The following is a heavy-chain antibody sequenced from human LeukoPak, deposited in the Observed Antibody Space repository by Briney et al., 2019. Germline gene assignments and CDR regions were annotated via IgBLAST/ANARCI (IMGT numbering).Heavy chain of an antibody. CDR1: GGSISSYY. CDR2: IYYSGST. J-gene: IGHJ3*02. CDR3: ARESSGWYPDHDAFDI. D-gene: IGHD6-19*01. Sequence: PSETLSLTCTVSGGSISSYYWSWIRQPPGKGLEWIGYIYYSGSTNYNPSLKSRVTISVDTSKNQFSLKLSSVTAADTAVYYCARESSGWYPDHDAFDIWGQGTMVTVSS. V-gene: IGHV4-59*12.